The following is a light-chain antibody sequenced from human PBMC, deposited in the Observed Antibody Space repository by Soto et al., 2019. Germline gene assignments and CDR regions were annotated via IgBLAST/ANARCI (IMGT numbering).Light chain of an antibody. J-gene: IGKJ4*01. CDR1: HSISTN. Sequence: EIIMTQSPATLSVSPGEGATLSCRTSHSISTNLAWYQHKRGQSPRLLVYGASTRATDVPARFSGSGSGAEFTLSISSLQSEDFAVYYCQQYNSWPTFGGGTKVEIK. CDR2: GAS. CDR3: QQYNSWPT. V-gene: IGKV3-15*01.